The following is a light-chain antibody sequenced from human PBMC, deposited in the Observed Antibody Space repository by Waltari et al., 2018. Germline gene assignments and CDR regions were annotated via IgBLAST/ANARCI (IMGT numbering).Light chain of an antibody. CDR1: QSVGKY. CDR2: GAS. Sequence: EIVLTQSPGTLSLSPGNTAILSCRASQSVGKYLAWYQQKPGQAPRPLIFGASSRATGIPDRFSGSGSGTDLSLTISRVEPEDFAVYYCQQYVSLPATFGQGTKVEIE. V-gene: IGKV3-20*01. J-gene: IGKJ1*01. CDR3: QQYVSLPAT.